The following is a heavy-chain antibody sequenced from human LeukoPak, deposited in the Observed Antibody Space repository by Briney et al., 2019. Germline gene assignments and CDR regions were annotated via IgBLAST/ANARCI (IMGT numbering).Heavy chain of an antibody. CDR1: GYTFTGYY. CDR2: INPNSGGT. Sequence: ASVKVSCKASGYTFTGYYMHWVRQAPGQGLEWMGRINPNSGGTNYAQKFQGRVIMTRDTSISTAYMELSRLRSDDTAVYYCARGVTRNDIAAGGLGYWGQGTLVTVSS. V-gene: IGHV1-2*06. CDR3: ARGVTRNDIAAGGLGY. D-gene: IGHD6-13*01. J-gene: IGHJ4*02.